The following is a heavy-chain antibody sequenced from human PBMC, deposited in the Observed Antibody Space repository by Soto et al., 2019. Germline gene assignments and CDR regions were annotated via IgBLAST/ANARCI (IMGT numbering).Heavy chain of an antibody. CDR1: GFALSDHP. CDR2: IKEGGNDK. D-gene: IGHD6-19*01. CDR3: ATHRGWRFGY. Sequence: GGAPRISCAASGFALSDHPRSWVRQAPGKGLEWVASIKEGGNDKYYLDSVKGRFTISRDNAKNSLFLQMNSLRAEDTAVYYCATHRGWRFGYWGQGALVTVSS. J-gene: IGHJ4*02. V-gene: IGHV3-7*05.